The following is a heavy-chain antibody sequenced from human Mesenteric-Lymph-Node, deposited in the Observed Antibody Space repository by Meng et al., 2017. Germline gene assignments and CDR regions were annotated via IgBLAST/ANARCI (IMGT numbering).Heavy chain of an antibody. CDR3: TRDFDWSSAS. J-gene: IGHJ4*02. V-gene: IGHV3-74*01. CDR2: INPDGSAT. Sequence: VQTGERGGGLVEPGGSLRLSCAAPGFTFSGHWMHWVRQAPGKGLAWVSRINPDGSATGYADSVKGRFTVSRDNAKNTLYLQMNSLSAEDTAVYYCTRDFDWSSASWGQGTLVTVSS. D-gene: IGHD3-9*01. CDR1: GFTFSGHW.